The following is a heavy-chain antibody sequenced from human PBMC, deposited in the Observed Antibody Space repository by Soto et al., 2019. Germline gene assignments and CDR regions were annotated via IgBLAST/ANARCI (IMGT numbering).Heavy chain of an antibody. CDR3: GSVRPSGYVLS. CDR2: VYFSGNT. Sequence: SETLSLTCTVSGGSLSSYYWTWIRQSPGKGLEWIGYVYFSGNTNYNPSLKSRVTISIGTSKNQFSLRLASVTAADTAFYYCGSVRPSGYVLSWGQGTLVTVS. CDR1: GGSLSSYY. J-gene: IGHJ5*02. D-gene: IGHD6-25*01. V-gene: IGHV4-59*01.